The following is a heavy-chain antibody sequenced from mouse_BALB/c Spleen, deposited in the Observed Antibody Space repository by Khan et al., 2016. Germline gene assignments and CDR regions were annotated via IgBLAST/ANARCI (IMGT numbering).Heavy chain of an antibody. D-gene: IGHD2-12*01. Sequence: EVELVESGGGLVPPGGSLRLSCATSGFTFTDYYMSWVRQPPGKALEWLGFIRNKANGYTTESSASVQGRFTISRDNSQSILYLQRNTLRAEDRATYDCARDMERYDDAKDYLGERTSVTFSS. J-gene: IGHJ4*01. CDR2: IRNKANGYTT. CDR3: ARDMERYDDAKDY. CDR1: GFTFTDYY. V-gene: IGHV7-3*02.